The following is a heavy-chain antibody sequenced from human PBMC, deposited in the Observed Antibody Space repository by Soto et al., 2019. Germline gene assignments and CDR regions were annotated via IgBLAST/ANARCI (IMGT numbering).Heavy chain of an antibody. D-gene: IGHD2-21*02. CDR3: ARHPSDFWFDP. Sequence: QLQLEESGPGLVKPSETLSLTCTVSGGSISSSSYFWGWIRQPPGKGLEWIGSIYYSGSTYYNPSLKSRVTASVDTSKNQSSLQRSSVPAADTAVYYCARHPSDFWFDPWGQGTLVTVSS. CDR1: GGSISSSSYF. CDR2: IYYSGST. V-gene: IGHV4-39*01. J-gene: IGHJ5*02.